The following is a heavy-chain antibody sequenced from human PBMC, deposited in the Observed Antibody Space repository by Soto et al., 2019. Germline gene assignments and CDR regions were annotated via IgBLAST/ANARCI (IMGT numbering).Heavy chain of an antibody. D-gene: IGHD4-17*01. CDR3: ARVGKTVTNFDY. V-gene: IGHV4-30-2*01. J-gene: IGHJ4*02. CDR2: IYHSGST. CDR1: GGSISSGGYS. Sequence: QLQLQESGSGLVKPSQTLSLTCAVSGGSISSGGYSWSWIRQPPGKGLEWIGYIYHSGSTYSNPSLKGRVPISVDRSKNQFARKLSSVTAADTAVYYCARVGKTVTNFDYWGQGTLVTVS.